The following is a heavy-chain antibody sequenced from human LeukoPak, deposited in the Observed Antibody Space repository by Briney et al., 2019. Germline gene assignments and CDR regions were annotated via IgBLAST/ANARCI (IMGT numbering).Heavy chain of an antibody. J-gene: IGHJ6*02. D-gene: IGHD2-2*01. Sequence: SVKVSCKASGGTFSSYAISWVRQAPGQGLEWMGGIIPIFGTANYAQKFQGRVTITADESTSTAYMELSSLRSEDTAVYYCARDSKWDCSSTSCWDYYYYGMDVWGQGTTVTVSS. CDR1: GGTFSSYA. V-gene: IGHV1-69*01. CDR2: IIPIFGTA. CDR3: ARDSKWDCSSTSCWDYYYYGMDV.